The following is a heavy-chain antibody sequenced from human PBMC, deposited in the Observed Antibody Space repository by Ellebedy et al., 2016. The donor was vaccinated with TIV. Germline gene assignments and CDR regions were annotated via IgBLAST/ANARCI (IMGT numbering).Heavy chain of an antibody. J-gene: IGHJ6*03. Sequence: ASVKVSXXASGYTFTGYYMHWVRQAPGQGLEWMGWINPNSGGTNYAQKLQGRVTMTTDTSTSTAYMELRSLRSDDTAVYYCARVPGVVVPAATMDVWGKGTTVTVSS. CDR1: GYTFTGYY. D-gene: IGHD2-2*01. V-gene: IGHV1-2*02. CDR3: ARVPGVVVPAATMDV. CDR2: INPNSGGT.